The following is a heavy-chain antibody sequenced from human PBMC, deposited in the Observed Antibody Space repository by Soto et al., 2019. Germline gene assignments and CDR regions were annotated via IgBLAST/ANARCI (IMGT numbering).Heavy chain of an antibody. V-gene: IGHV3-23*01. J-gene: IGHJ4*02. D-gene: IGHD3-3*01. Sequence: PGGSLRLSCAASGFTFSSYAMSWVRQAPGKGLEWVSAISGSGGSTYYADSVKGRFTISRDNSKNTLYLQTNSLRAEDTAVYYCAKSPDFWSGEAFDYWGQGTLVTVSS. CDR2: ISGSGGST. CDR1: GFTFSSYA. CDR3: AKSPDFWSGEAFDY.